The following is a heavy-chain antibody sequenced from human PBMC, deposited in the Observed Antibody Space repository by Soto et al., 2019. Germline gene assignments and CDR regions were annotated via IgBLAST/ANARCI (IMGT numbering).Heavy chain of an antibody. CDR3: ARHGCREQQLVEVYYYYYGMDV. V-gene: IGHV4-39*01. CDR1: GGSISSSSYY. CDR2: IYYSGST. D-gene: IGHD6-13*01. Sequence: SESLSLTCTVSGGSISSSSYYWGWIRQPPGKGLEWIGSIYYSGSTYYNPSLKSRVTISVDTSKNQCSLKLSSVTAADTAVYYCARHGCREQQLVEVYYYYYGMDVWGQGTTVTVSS. J-gene: IGHJ6*02.